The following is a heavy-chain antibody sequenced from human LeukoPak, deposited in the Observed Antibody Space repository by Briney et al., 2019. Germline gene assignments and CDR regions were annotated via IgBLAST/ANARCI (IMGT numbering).Heavy chain of an antibody. V-gene: IGHV3-23*01. CDR2: ISGSGGST. Sequence: GGSLRLSGAASGFTFSSYDMSWVRQAPGKGLEWVSDISGSGGSTYYADSVKGRFTISRDNSKNTLYLQMNSLRAEDTAVYYCAKDLEGYYGSGTIDYWGQGTLVTVSS. CDR1: GFTFSSYD. D-gene: IGHD3-10*01. J-gene: IGHJ4*02. CDR3: AKDLEGYYGSGTIDY.